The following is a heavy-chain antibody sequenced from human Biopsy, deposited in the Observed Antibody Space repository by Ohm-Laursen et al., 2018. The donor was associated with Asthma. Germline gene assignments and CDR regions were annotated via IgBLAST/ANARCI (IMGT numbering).Heavy chain of an antibody. Sequence: SDTLSLTCSVSGVSIRSYYWTWIRPPPGKGLEWSRNIHYSGSTYSNPSLKSRVTISVDTSKKQISLRLSSVIAAGTAVYYCAGFCSGGNCPDHWGQGTLVTVSS. J-gene: IGHJ4*02. CDR2: IHYSGST. CDR1: GVSIRSYY. CDR3: AGFCSGGNCPDH. V-gene: IGHV4-59*07. D-gene: IGHD2-15*01.